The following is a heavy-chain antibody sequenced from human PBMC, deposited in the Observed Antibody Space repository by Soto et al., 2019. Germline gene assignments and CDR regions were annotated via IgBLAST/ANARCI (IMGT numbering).Heavy chain of an antibody. CDR2: INSDGSST. CDR3: AREDGTLYYYYYGMDV. J-gene: IGHJ6*02. Sequence: GGSLRLSCAASGFTFSSYWMHWVRQAPGKGLVWVSRINSDGSSTSYADSVKGRFTISRDNAKNTLYLQMNSLRAEDTAVYYCAREDGTLYYYYYGMDVWGQGTTVTVSS. D-gene: IGHD1-1*01. CDR1: GFTFSSYW. V-gene: IGHV3-74*01.